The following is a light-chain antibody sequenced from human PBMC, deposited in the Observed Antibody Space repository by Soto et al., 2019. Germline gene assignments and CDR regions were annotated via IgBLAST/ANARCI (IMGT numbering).Light chain of an antibody. CDR1: QDISSY. V-gene: IGKV1-9*01. CDR2: GAS. J-gene: IGKJ4*01. Sequence: IQLTQSPSSLSASVGDRVTITCRASQDISSYVTWYKQLPGKAPKLLIYGASTLQSGVPSRFSGSGSGTDFTLIITSLQPEDFATYYCQQVDSYPPTFGGGTKVEI. CDR3: QQVDSYPPT.